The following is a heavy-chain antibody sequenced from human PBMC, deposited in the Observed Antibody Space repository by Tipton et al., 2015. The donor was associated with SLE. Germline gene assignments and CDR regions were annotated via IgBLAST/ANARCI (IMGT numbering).Heavy chain of an antibody. CDR3: ARDGGQRAISGTYDFYYYGLDV. Sequence: TLSLTCTVFDGSLSGYYWAWLRQSPGKGLEWIGEISHDGGANYSPSLESRGTISLETSKNQFSLKLTSVTAADTAVYYCARDGGQRAISGTYDFYYYGLDVWGQGTTVTVSS. D-gene: IGHD6-13*01. J-gene: IGHJ6*02. V-gene: IGHV4-34*01. CDR2: ISHDGGA. CDR1: DGSLSGYY.